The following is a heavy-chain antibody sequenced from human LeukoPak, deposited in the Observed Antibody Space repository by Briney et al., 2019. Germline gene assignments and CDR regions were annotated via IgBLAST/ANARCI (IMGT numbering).Heavy chain of an antibody. CDR2: MSNSI. V-gene: IGHV3-23*01. Sequence: PGGSLRLSCAASGFTFSSYAMSWVRQAPGKGLEWVSSMSNSIHYADSVKGRFTISRDNSKNTLYLQMNSLRAEDTAVYYCARGGYYYDSSGFSGFDYWGQGTLVTVSS. CDR3: ARGGYYYDSSGFSGFDY. CDR1: GFTFSSYA. J-gene: IGHJ4*02. D-gene: IGHD3-22*01.